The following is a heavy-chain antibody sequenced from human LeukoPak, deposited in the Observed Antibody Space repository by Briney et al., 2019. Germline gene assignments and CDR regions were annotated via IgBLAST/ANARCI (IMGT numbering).Heavy chain of an antibody. V-gene: IGHV1-2*02. J-gene: IGHJ1*01. Sequence: ASVKVSCKASGYTFTSYDINWVRQAPGQGLEYMGWINPQSGGTNNAQKFQGRVTMTRGTSISTAYMDLNRLTDDDTAIYYCARSASGSYWNFQHWGQGTLVTVSS. CDR1: GYTFTSYD. D-gene: IGHD1-26*01. CDR2: INPQSGGT. CDR3: ARSASGSYWNFQH.